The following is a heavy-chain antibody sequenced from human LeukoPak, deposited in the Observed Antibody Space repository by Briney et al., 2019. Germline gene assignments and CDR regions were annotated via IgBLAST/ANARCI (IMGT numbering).Heavy chain of an antibody. CDR3: AREWGYNYYFFDY. CDR1: GFTFSSYA. D-gene: IGHD5-24*01. V-gene: IGHV3-30-3*01. J-gene: IGHJ4*02. CDR2: ISYDGSNK. Sequence: GGSLRLSCAASGFTFSSYAMHWVRQAPGKGLEWVAVISYDGSNKYYADSVKGRFTISRDNSKNTLYLQMNSLRAEDTAVYYCAREWGYNYYFFDYWGLGTLVTVSS.